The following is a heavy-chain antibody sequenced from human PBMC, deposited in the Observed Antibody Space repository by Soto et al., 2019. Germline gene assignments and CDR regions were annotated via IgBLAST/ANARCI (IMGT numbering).Heavy chain of an antibody. Sequence: DVQLLESGGGLVQPGGSLRLSCAASGFTFRSYAMSWVRQAPGKGLEWVSGISGSGISTHYADSVKGRFTVSRDNSKNTLYLTMNSLRAEDTAVYNCAKEPVGPDWYFDLWGRGTLVTVSS. J-gene: IGHJ2*01. CDR1: GFTFRSYA. CDR3: AKEPVGPDWYFDL. V-gene: IGHV3-23*01. CDR2: ISGSGIST.